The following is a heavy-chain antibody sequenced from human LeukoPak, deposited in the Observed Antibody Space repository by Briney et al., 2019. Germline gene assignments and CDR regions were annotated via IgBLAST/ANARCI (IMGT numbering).Heavy chain of an antibody. D-gene: IGHD2-2*01. J-gene: IGHJ4*02. V-gene: IGHV3-30*02. CDR2: IRYDGSNK. CDR1: GFTFSSYG. CDR3: AKDSCSSTSCPGSYFDY. Sequence: GGSLRLSCAASGFTFSSYGMHWVRQAPGKGLEWVAFIRYDGSNKYYADSVKGRFTISRDNSKNTLYLQMNSLRAEDTAVYYCAKDSCSSTSCPGSYFDYWGQGTLVTVSS.